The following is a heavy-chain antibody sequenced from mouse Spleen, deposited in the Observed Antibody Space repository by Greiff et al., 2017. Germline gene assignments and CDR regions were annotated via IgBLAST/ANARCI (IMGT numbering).Heavy chain of an antibody. CDR2: INYDGSST. D-gene: IGHD1-1*01. J-gene: IGHJ4*01. CDR3: ARVLLRPYAMDY. Sequence: EVKLVESEGGLVQPGSSMKLSCTASGFTFSDYYMAWVRQVPEKGLEWVANINYDGSSTYYLDSLKSRFIISRDNAKNILYLQMSSLKSEDTATYYCARVLLRPYAMDYWGQGTSVTVSS. V-gene: IGHV5-16*01. CDR1: GFTFSDYY.